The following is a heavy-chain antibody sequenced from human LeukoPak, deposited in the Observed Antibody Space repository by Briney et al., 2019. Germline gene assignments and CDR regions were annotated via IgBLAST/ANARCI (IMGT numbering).Heavy chain of an antibody. V-gene: IGHV3-15*01. Sequence: GGSLRLSCAASGFTFSNAWMSWVRQAPGKGLEWVGRIKSKTDGGTTDYAAPVKGRFAISRDDSKNTLYLQMNSLKTEDTAVYYCTTRGVEGTGLLADAFDIWGQGTMVTVSS. D-gene: IGHD2-8*01. CDR3: TTRGVEGTGLLADAFDI. CDR2: IKSKTDGGTT. CDR1: GFTFSNAW. J-gene: IGHJ3*02.